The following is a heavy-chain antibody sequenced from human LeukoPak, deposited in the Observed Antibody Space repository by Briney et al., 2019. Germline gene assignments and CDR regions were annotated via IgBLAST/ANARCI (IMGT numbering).Heavy chain of an antibody. CDR1: GYTFTSYY. Sequence: GASVKVSCKASGYTFTSYYMHWVRQAPGQGLEWMGIINPSGGSTSYAQKFQGRVTMTRDTSTSTVYMELSSLGSEDTAVYYCAREGGLIVGAKRRAFDIWGQGTMVTVSS. D-gene: IGHD1-26*01. CDR2: INPSGGST. V-gene: IGHV1-46*01. J-gene: IGHJ3*02. CDR3: AREGGLIVGAKRRAFDI.